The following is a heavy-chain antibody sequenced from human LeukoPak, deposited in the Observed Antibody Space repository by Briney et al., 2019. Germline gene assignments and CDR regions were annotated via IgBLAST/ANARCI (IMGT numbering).Heavy chain of an antibody. D-gene: IGHD5-12*01. CDR2: IRYDGSNK. Sequence: PGGSLRLSCAASGFTFSSYGMHWVRQAPGKGLEWVAFIRYDGSNKYYADSVKGRFTISRDNSKNTLYLQMNSLRAEDTAVYYCAKDLLVATIGGGYFDYWGQGTLDTVSS. J-gene: IGHJ4*02. CDR1: GFTFSSYG. V-gene: IGHV3-30*02. CDR3: AKDLLVATIGGGYFDY.